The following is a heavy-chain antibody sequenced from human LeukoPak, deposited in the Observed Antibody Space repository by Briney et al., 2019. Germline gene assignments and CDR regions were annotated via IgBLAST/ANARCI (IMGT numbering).Heavy chain of an antibody. D-gene: IGHD3-16*01. CDR3: ARDHWGSIPGFIDY. Sequence: GGSLRLSCATSGFIFSNYDMHWVRQAPGKGLEYVSSINTNGGSTYYATSVKGRFTISRDNSKNTLYLQMNSLRAEDTAVYYCARDHWGSIPGFIDYWGQGTLVTVSS. J-gene: IGHJ4*02. CDR1: GFIFSNYD. CDR2: INTNGGST. V-gene: IGHV3-64*01.